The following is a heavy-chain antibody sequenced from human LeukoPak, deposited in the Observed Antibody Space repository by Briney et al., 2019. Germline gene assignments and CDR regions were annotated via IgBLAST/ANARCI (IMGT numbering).Heavy chain of an antibody. D-gene: IGHD6-13*01. CDR3: AGGRPGYSSSWYF. Sequence: ASVKVSCKASGYTFTSYGISWVRQAPGQGLEWMGWINPNSGGTNYAQKFQGRVTMTRDTSISTAYMELSRLRSDDTAVYYCAGGRPGYSSSWYFWGQGTMVTVSS. J-gene: IGHJ3*01. CDR2: INPNSGGT. V-gene: IGHV1-2*02. CDR1: GYTFTSYG.